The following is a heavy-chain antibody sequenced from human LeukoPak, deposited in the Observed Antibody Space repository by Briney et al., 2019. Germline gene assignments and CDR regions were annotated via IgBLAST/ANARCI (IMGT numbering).Heavy chain of an antibody. CDR2: TYYSGST. Sequence: PSETLSLTCTVSGGSISSYYWSWIRQPPGKGLEWIGYTYYSGSTNYNPSLKSRVTISVDTSKNQFSLKLSSVTAADTAVYYCARAEDTCVYDSSGYYTDICGQPTM. CDR1: GGSISSYY. J-gene: IGHJ3*02. V-gene: IGHV4-59*01. CDR3: ARAEDTCVYDSSGYYTDI. D-gene: IGHD3-22*01.